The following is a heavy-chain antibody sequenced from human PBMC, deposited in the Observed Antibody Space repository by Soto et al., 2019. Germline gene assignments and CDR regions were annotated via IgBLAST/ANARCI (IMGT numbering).Heavy chain of an antibody. D-gene: IGHD2-21*01. CDR3: AKGLALMADH. J-gene: IGHJ4*02. CDR1: GFSFNTYV. Sequence: PGVSLRLSCRDSGFSFNTYVMDWVRQAPGKGLEWVARILYDGSKEYYADPVKGRFTISRDNSKNTLYLQMDRLRVEDTAVYFCAKGLALMADHWGQGTPVTVSS. CDR2: ILYDGSKE. V-gene: IGHV3-30*18.